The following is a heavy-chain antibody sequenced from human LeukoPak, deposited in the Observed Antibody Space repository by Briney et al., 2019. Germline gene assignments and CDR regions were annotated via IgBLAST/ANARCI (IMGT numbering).Heavy chain of an antibody. V-gene: IGHV3-23*01. D-gene: IGHD2-2*01. CDR1: GFTFSDYA. J-gene: IGHJ1*01. CDR2: ISGSGDAT. CDR3: AKAPGPAAILWYFQH. Sequence: GGSLRLSCAASGFTFSDYAMSWVRQAPEKGLEWVSAISGSGDATKYADSVKGRFTISRDNSRNTLYLQMNSLRGDDTAVYYCAKAPGPAAILWYFQHWGQGTLVSVSS.